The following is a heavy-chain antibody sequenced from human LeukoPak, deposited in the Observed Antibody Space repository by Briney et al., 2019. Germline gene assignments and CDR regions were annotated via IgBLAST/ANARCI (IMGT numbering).Heavy chain of an antibody. CDR2: ISWNSGSI. V-gene: IGHV3-9*01. J-gene: IGHJ3*02. D-gene: IGHD6-19*01. CDR1: GFTFDDYA. Sequence: GGSLRLSCAASGFTFDDYAMHWVRQAPGKGLEWVSGISWNSGSIGYADSVKGRFTISRDNAKNSLYLQMNSLRAEDTALYYCAKDPVQWLADAFDIWGQGTMVTVSS. CDR3: AKDPVQWLADAFDI.